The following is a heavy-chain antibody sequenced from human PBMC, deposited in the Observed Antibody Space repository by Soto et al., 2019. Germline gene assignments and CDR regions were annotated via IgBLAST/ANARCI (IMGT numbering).Heavy chain of an antibody. Sequence: PGGSLRLSCAASGFTFSSYAMHWVRQAPGKGLEWVAVISYDGSNKYYADSVKGRFTISRDNSKITLFLKMNSLRVEDTVLYHCARGVAVERGWLYYYYYYGMDFWGQGTRVTVSS. J-gene: IGHJ6*02. V-gene: IGHV3-30-3*01. CDR2: ISYDGSNK. D-gene: IGHD2-15*01. CDR3: ARGVAVERGWLYYYYYYGMDF. CDR1: GFTFSSYA.